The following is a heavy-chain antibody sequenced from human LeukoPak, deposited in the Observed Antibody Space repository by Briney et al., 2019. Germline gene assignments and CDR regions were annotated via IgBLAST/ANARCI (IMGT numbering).Heavy chain of an antibody. D-gene: IGHD2-2*02. J-gene: IGHJ4*02. CDR3: ARQDCSSTSCYRSHFDY. CDR2: IYPGDSDT. V-gene: IGHV5-51*01. CDR1: GYSFTSYW. Sequence: GESLKISCKGSGYSFTSYWIGWVRQMPGKGLEWMGIIYPGDSDTRYSPSFQGQVTISADKSISPAYLQWSSLKASDTAMYYCARQDCSSTSCYRSHFDYWGQGTLVTVSS.